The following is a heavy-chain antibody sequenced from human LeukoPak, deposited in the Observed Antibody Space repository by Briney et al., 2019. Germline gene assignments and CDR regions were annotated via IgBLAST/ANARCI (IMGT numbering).Heavy chain of an antibody. J-gene: IGHJ4*02. CDR1: GFTFSSYS. CDR2: ITWNSTYI. Sequence: PGGSLRLSCAASGFTFSSYSMNWVRQAPGKGLEGVSSITWNSTYIYYADSVKGRFTIYRDNAQKSLYLQMNSLRAEDTAVYYCARGQHGGTFGGVIVHVSGFDYWGQGALVTVSS. V-gene: IGHV3-21*01. CDR3: ARGQHGGTFGGVIVHVSGFDY. D-gene: IGHD3-16*02.